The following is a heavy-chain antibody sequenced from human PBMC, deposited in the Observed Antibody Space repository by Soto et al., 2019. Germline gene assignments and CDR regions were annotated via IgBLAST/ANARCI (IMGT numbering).Heavy chain of an antibody. CDR1: GFTFSSYS. V-gene: IGHV3-30*03. D-gene: IGHD4-17*01. Sequence: GGSLRLSCAASGFTFSSYSMNWVRQAPGKGLEWVAVISYDGSNKYYADSVKGRFTISRDNSKNTLYLQMNSLRAEDTAVYYCARDLTTEAYWGQGTLVTVSS. CDR2: ISYDGSNK. J-gene: IGHJ4*02. CDR3: ARDLTTEAY.